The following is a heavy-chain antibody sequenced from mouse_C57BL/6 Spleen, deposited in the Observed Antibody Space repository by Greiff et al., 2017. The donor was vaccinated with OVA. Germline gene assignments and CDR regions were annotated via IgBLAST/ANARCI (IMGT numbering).Heavy chain of an antibody. CDR1: GYTFTDYY. Sequence: VQLQQSGPELVKPGASVKISCKASGYTFTDYYMNWVKQSHGKSLEWIGDINPNNGGTSYNQKFTGKATLTVDKSSSTAYMELRSLTSEESAVYYCARSWRAMDYWGQGTTVTVSS. CDR3: ARSWRAMDY. J-gene: IGHJ4*01. CDR2: INPNNGGT. V-gene: IGHV1-26*01.